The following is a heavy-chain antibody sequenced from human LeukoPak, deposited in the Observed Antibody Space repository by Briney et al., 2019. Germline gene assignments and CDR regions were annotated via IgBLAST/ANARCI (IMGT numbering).Heavy chain of an antibody. CDR2: ISYDGSNK. D-gene: IGHD3-10*01. CDR3: ARVRVLWFDLDAFDI. CDR1: GFTFSSYA. Sequence: GGSLRLSCAASGFTFSSYAMHWVHQAPGKGLEWVAVISYDGSNKYYADSVKGRFTISRDNSKNTLYLQMNSLRAEDTAVYYCARVRVLWFDLDAFDIWGQGTMVTVSS. V-gene: IGHV3-30*04. J-gene: IGHJ3*02.